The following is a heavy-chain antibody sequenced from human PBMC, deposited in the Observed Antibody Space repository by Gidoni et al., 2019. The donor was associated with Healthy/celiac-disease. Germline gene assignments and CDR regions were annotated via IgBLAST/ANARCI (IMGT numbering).Heavy chain of an antibody. CDR2: IYSGGST. CDR1: GFTVSSNY. J-gene: IGHJ6*02. Sequence: EVQLVESGGGLVEPGGSLRLSCAASGFTVSSNYMSWVRQAPGTGLEWVSVIYSGGSTYYADSVKGRFTISRHNSKNTLYLQMNSLRAEDTAVYCCARGTVTTGYYYYGMDVWGQGTTVTVSS. V-gene: IGHV3-53*04. D-gene: IGHD4-17*01. CDR3: ARGTVTTGYYYYGMDV.